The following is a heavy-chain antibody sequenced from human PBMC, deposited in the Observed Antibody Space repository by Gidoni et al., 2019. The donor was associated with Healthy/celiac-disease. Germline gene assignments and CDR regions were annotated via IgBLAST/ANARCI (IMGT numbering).Heavy chain of an antibody. J-gene: IGHJ5*02. CDR1: GGSISSSSYY. CDR3: ARVSGGYYEILTGPPGMFDP. D-gene: IGHD3-9*01. Sequence: QLQLQESGPGLVKPSETLSLTCTVSGGSISSSSYYWGWIRQPPGKGREWIGSIYYSGSTYYNPSLKSRVTISVHTSKNQFSLKLSAVTAADTAVYYCARVSGGYYEILTGPPGMFDPWGQGTLVNVSS. V-gene: IGHV4-39*07. CDR2: IYYSGST.